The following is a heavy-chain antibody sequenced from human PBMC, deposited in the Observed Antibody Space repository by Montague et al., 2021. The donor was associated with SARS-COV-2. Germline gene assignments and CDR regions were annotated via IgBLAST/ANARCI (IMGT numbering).Heavy chain of an antibody. Sequence: SETLSLTCTVSGASVGSSGWGWIRQSPGKGLEWIGYFYSVGSTDYNPSLKSRATISRDTSKNQFSLKVRSVTAADTAVYYCARETMTAGAFDIWGQGTMVTVSS. CDR3: ARETMTAGAFDI. CDR1: GASVGSSG. CDR2: FYSVGST. J-gene: IGHJ3*02. V-gene: IGHV4-59*02. D-gene: IGHD6-13*01.